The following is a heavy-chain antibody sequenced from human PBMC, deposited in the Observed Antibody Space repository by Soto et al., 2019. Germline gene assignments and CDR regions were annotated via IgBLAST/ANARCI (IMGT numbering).Heavy chain of an antibody. CDR3: GVKNYETVPSAFYI. J-gene: IGHJ3*02. CDR2: ISYDGSLT. Sequence: QQRLVESGGGVVQPGGSLRLSCAASGFAFRSLAMHWVRQVPGKGLEWVSLISYDGSLTYYGESVKGRFTTSRDNSRYTVHLQMNSLSPEASAVYYCGVKNYETVPSAFYIWGQGTVVSFSS. CDR1: GFAFRSLA. D-gene: IGHD3-16*01. V-gene: IGHV3-30*03.